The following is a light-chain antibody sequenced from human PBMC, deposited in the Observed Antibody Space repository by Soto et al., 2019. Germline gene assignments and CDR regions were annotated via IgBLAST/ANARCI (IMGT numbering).Light chain of an antibody. J-gene: IGKJ5*01. V-gene: IGKV3-20*01. CDR3: QQYGTLIT. Sequence: EIVLTQSPGTLSLSPGERATLSCRASQSVSSSYLAWYQQRPGQAPRLLIYGASSRATGSPDRFSGSGSGTDFTLTISRLEPEDFAVYYCQQYGTLITFGQGTRLEIK. CDR2: GAS. CDR1: QSVSSSY.